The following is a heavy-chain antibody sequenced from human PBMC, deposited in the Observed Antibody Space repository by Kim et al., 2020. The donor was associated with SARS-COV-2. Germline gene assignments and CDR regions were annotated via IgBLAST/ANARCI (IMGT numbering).Heavy chain of an antibody. J-gene: IGHJ5*02. Sequence: TCLTPSLKSRVTMSVDTSRNEFSVKVTSVTAADTAVYYCARRAANWFDTWGQGILVTVSS. V-gene: IGHV4-30-2*04. CDR2: T. CDR3: ARRAANWFDT.